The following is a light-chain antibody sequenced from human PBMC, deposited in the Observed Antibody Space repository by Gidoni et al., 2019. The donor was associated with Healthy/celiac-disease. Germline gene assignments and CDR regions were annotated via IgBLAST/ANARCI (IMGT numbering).Light chain of an antibody. V-gene: IGKV4-1*01. CDR2: WAS. J-gene: IGKJ2*01. CDR3: QQYYSTPYT. CDR1: QSVLYSSNNKNY. Sequence: IVITQSPYSLAVSLGERATINCKSSQSVLYSSNNKNYLAWYQQKPGQPPKLLIYWASTRESGVPDRFSGSGSGTDFTLIISSLQAEDVAVYYCQQYYSTPYTFGQGTKLEIK.